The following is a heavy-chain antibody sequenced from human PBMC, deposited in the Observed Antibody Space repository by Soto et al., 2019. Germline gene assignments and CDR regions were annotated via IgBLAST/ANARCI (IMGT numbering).Heavy chain of an antibody. V-gene: IGHV3-53*03. CDR1: GFTASPNY. CDR3: ASDLSPYYYYALDV. D-gene: IGHD3-16*02. J-gene: IGHJ6*02. CDR2: FYSGART. Sequence: LRLSCATSGFTASPNYMTWVRQAPGKGLEWVAIFYSGARTYYRDSVKGRFTISRDRSKSTLFLQINNLTAEDTAVYFCASDLSPYYYYALDVWGQGTTVTV.